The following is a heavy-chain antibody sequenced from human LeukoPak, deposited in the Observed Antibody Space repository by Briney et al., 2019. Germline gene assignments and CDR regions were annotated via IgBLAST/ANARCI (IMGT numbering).Heavy chain of an antibody. CDR3: AKVADTATIPLLRFLEWELLYFDY. D-gene: IGHD3-3*01. V-gene: IGHV3-23*01. J-gene: IGHJ4*02. CDR1: GGSFSGYY. Sequence: PSETLSLTCAVYGGSFSGYYWSWIRQPPGKGVEWVSAISGSGGSTYYADSVKGRFTISRDNSKNTLYLQMNSLRAEDTAVYYCAKVADTATIPLLRFLEWELLYFDYWGQGTLVTVSS. CDR2: ISGSGGST.